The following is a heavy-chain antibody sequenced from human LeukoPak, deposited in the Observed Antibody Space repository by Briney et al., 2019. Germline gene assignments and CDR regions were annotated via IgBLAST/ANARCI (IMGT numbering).Heavy chain of an antibody. CDR3: ARRGYDSSGYYHNY. D-gene: IGHD3-22*01. J-gene: IGHJ4*02. V-gene: IGHV4-39*01. CDR1: GGSISSSSYY. Sequence: PSETLSLTCTVSGGSISSSSYYWGWIRQPPGKGLEWIGSIYYSGSTYYNPSLKSRVTISGDTSKNQFSLKLSSVTAADTAVYYCARRGYDSSGYYHNYWGQGTLVTVSS. CDR2: IYYSGST.